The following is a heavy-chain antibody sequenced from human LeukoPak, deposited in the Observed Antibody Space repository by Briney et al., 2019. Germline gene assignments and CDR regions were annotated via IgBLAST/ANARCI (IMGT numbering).Heavy chain of an antibody. CDR1: GGSISSGGYS. CDR2: IYHSGST. V-gene: IGHV4-30-2*01. Sequence: SQTLSLTCAVSGGSISSGGYSWCWIRQPPGKGLEWIGYIYHSGSTYYNPSLKSRVTISVDRSKNQFSLKLSSVTAADTAVYYCARSQGNWFDPWGQGTLVTVSS. J-gene: IGHJ5*02. CDR3: ARSQGNWFDP.